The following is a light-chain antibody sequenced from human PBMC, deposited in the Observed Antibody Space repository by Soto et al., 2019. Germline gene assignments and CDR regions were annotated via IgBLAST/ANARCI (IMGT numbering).Light chain of an antibody. CDR3: SSYSSSNTLYL. Sequence: LTQPASVSGSPGQSITIPCTGTSRDIGDYNYVSWYQQHPGKAPKLLIYEVYNRPAGVSDRFSGSKSGNTASLTISGLQTGDEGDYYCSSYSSSNTLYLFGTGTKV. J-gene: IGLJ1*01. CDR1: SRDIGDYNY. CDR2: EVY. V-gene: IGLV2-14*01.